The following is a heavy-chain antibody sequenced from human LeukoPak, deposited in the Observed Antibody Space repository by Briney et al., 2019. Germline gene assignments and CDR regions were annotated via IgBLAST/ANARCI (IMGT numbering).Heavy chain of an antibody. CDR3: AMLSMVRGVRFDGMDV. Sequence: PGGSLRLSCAASGFTFSSYWMSWVRQAPGKGLEWVANIKQDGSEKYYVDSVKGRFTISRDNAKNSLYLQMNSLRAEDTAVYYCAMLSMVRGVRFDGMDVWGQGSTVTVSS. V-gene: IGHV3-7*01. CDR2: IKQDGSEK. CDR1: GFTFSSYW. J-gene: IGHJ6*02. D-gene: IGHD3-10*01.